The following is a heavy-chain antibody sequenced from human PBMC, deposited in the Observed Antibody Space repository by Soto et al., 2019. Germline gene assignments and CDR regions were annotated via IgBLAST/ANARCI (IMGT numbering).Heavy chain of an antibody. V-gene: IGHV1-46*01. Sequence: ASVKVSCKASGYTFTSYYMHWVRQAPGQGLEWMGIINPSGGSTSYAQKFQGRVTMTRDTSTSTVYMELSSLRSEDTALYYFHITIFGVVKGGWFDPWGQGSQVTVSS. J-gene: IGHJ5*02. CDR2: INPSGGST. CDR3: HITIFGVVKGGWFDP. D-gene: IGHD3-3*01. CDR1: GYTFTSYY.